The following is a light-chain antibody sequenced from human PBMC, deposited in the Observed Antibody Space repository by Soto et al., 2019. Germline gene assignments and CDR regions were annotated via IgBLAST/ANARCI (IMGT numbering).Light chain of an antibody. V-gene: IGKV3-20*01. CDR1: QRVSSIH. Sequence: ENVLTQSPGTLSLSPGDIATLSCRASQRVSSIHLAWYQQKPGQAPRLLLYGTYVRATGITDRFRGSVSGTDFTLTRGRLEPVDFAVYCWQQYGGSPQFTFGPGTKVEI. CDR3: QQYGGSPQFT. J-gene: IGKJ3*01. CDR2: GTY.